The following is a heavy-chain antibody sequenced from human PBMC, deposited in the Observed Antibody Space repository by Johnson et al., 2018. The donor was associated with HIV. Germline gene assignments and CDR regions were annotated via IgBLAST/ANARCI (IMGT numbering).Heavy chain of an antibody. CDR3: ARDKGIAAAATDDAFDI. D-gene: IGHD6-13*01. Sequence: MLLVESGGGLVQPGGSLRLSCAASGITVSSSYMSWVRQAPGKGLEWVSVIYSGGSTYYADSVKGRFTISRDNSKNTLYLQMNSLRAEDTAVYYCARDKGIAAAATDDAFDIWGQGTMVTVSS. CDR2: IYSGGST. J-gene: IGHJ3*02. V-gene: IGHV3-66*01. CDR1: GITVSSSY.